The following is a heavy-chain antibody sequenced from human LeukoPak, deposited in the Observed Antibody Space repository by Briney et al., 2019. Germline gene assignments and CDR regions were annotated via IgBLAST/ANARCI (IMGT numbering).Heavy chain of an antibody. V-gene: IGHV3-30*02. J-gene: IGHJ4*02. CDR3: ARNIRGYYFDY. CDR1: GFTFSIYG. D-gene: IGHD3-16*01. CDR2: LRNDGSTK. Sequence: TGGSLGLSCAASGFTFSIYGMHWVRQAPGQGLEWVALLRNDGSTKYYADSVKARFTISRDNSKNTLYLEMNSLRAEDTAVYYCARNIRGYYFDYWGQGTLVTVSS.